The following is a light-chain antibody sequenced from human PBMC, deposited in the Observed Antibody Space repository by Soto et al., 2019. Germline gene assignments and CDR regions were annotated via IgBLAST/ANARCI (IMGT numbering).Light chain of an antibody. CDR2: GAS. CDR1: QSISSSY. CDR3: QQYGSSLPWT. V-gene: IGKV3-20*01. Sequence: EIVLTQSPGTLSLSPGERATLSCRASQSISSSYLAWYQQKPGQAPRLLICGASSRATGIPDRFSGSGSGTDFTLIISRLEPEDSAVYYCQQYGSSLPWTFGQGTKVEIK. J-gene: IGKJ1*01.